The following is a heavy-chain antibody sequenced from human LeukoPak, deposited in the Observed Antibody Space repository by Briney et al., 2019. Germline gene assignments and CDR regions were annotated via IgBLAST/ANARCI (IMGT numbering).Heavy chain of an antibody. CDR1: GYTFTSYD. CDR2: MNPNSGNT. D-gene: IGHD2-2*01. CDR3: ARQSRGYCSSTSCSHYFDY. J-gene: IGHJ4*02. Sequence: GASVKVSCKASGYTFTSYDINWVRQATGQGLEWMGWMNPNSGNTGYAQKFQGRVTITRNTSISTAYMELRSLRSDDTAVYYCARQSRGYCSSTSCSHYFDYWGQGTLVTVSS. V-gene: IGHV1-8*03.